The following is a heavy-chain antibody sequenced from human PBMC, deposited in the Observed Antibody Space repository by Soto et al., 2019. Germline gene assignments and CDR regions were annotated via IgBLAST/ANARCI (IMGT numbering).Heavy chain of an antibody. CDR2: INSDGSST. V-gene: IGHV3-74*01. Sequence: GGSLRLSCAASGFTFSSYWMHWVRQAPGKGLVWVSRINSDGSSTSYADSVKGRFTISRDNAKNTLYLQMNSLRAEDTTVYYCARVGSKSSSLFDYWGQGTLVTVSS. CDR3: ARVGSKSSSLFDY. CDR1: GFTFSSYW. D-gene: IGHD6-13*01. J-gene: IGHJ4*02.